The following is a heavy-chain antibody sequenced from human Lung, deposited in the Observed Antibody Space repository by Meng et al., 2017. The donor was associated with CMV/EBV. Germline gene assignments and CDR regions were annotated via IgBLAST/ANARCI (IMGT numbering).Heavy chain of an antibody. CDR1: GGSISSGGYY. J-gene: IGHJ5*02. CDR3: ARGDWVDP. CDR2: ISSPPPT. Sequence: SITCTVAGGSISSGGYYWSWIRRHPGKGLEWIGYISSPPPTSYNTSLKSRVTISVDASKNQFSLKLSSVTAADTAVYYCARGDWVDPWGQGTLVTVSS. V-gene: IGHV4-31*03.